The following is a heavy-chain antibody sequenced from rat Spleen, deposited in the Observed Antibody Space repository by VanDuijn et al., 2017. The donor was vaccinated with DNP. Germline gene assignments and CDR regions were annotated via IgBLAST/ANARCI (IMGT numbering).Heavy chain of an antibody. J-gene: IGHJ2*01. V-gene: IGHV5-7*01. CDR2: ISYDGSSP. CDR1: GFTFSDYN. CDR3: ARPDY. Sequence: EVQLVESGGGLVQPGRSLKLSCAGSGFTFSDYNMAWVRQAPKKGLEWVATISYDGSSPSYRDSVKGRFTISRDNAKSTLYLQMDSLRSEDTATYYCARPDYWGQGVMVTVSS.